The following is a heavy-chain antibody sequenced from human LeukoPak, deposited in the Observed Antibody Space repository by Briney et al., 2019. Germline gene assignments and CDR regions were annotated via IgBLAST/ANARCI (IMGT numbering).Heavy chain of an antibody. CDR3: ARASIPYYYGSGNPSY. V-gene: IGHV3-30-3*01. D-gene: IGHD3-10*01. Sequence: GGSLRLSCAASGFTFSSYAMHWVRQAPGKGLEWVAVISYDGSNKYYADSVKGRFTISRDNSKNTLYLQMNSLRAEDTAVYYCARASIPYYYGSGNPSYWGQGTLVTVSS. CDR2: ISYDGSNK. CDR1: GFTFSSYA. J-gene: IGHJ4*02.